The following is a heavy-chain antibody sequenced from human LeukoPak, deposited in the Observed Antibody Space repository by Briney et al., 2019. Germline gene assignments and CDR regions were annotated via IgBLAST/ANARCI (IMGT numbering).Heavy chain of an antibody. J-gene: IGHJ2*01. Sequence: PSETLSLTCTVSGGSISSYYWSWLRQPAGKGLEWIGRIYTSGSTNYNPSLKSRVTMSVDTSKNQFSLKLSSVTAADTAVYYCARFRSNVDIVSTPLYFDLWGRGTLVTVSS. D-gene: IGHD5/OR15-5a*01. CDR3: ARFRSNVDIVSTPLYFDL. CDR1: GGSISSYY. V-gene: IGHV4-4*07. CDR2: IYTSGST.